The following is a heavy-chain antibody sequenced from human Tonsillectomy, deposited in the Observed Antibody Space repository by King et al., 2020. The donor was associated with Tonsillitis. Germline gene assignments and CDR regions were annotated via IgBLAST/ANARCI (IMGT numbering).Heavy chain of an antibody. D-gene: IGHD6-19*01. CDR1: GGSISSSSYY. V-gene: IGHV4-39*01. J-gene: IGHJ4*02. CDR3: ARPSGSSGWYYFDN. Sequence: QLQESGPGLVKPSETLSLTCTVSGGSISSSSYYWGWIRQPPGKGLEWIGSIYYSGSTYYNPSLKSRVTISVDTSKNQFSLKLSSVTAADTAVYYCARPSGSSGWYYFDNWGQGTLVTVSS. CDR2: IYYSGST.